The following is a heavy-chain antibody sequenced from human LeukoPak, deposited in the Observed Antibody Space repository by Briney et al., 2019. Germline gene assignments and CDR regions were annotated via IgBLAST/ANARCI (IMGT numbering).Heavy chain of an antibody. D-gene: IGHD4-17*01. J-gene: IGHJ4*02. CDR2: IKQDGSEK. Sequence: PGGFLRLSCAASGITFSYYSMTWVRQASGKGLEWVANIKQDGSEKYYVDSVKGRFTISRDNAKNSLYLQMNSLRAEDTAVYYCARSMTTVDYWGQGTLVTVSS. V-gene: IGHV3-7*02. CDR1: GITFSYYS. CDR3: ARSMTTVDY.